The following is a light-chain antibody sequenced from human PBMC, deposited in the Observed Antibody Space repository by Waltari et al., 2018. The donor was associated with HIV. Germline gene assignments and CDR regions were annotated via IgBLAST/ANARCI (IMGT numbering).Light chain of an antibody. CDR1: QSVSSN. J-gene: IGKJ1*01. CDR2: GAS. CDR3: QQYNNWPPRS. V-gene: IGKV3-15*01. Sequence: EIVMTQSPATLSVSPGERATLFCRASQSVSSNLAWYQQKPGQAPRLLIYGASTRATGIPARFSGSGSGTEFTLTISSLQSEDFVVYYCQQYNNWPPRSFAQGTKVEIK.